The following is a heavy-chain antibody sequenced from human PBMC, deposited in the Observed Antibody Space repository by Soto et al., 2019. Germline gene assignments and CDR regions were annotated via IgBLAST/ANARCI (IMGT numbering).Heavy chain of an antibody. Sequence: SETLSLTCAVYGGSFSGYYWSWIRQPPGKGLEWIGEINHSGSTNYNPSLKSRVTISVDTSKNQFSLKLSSVTAADTAVYYCARVIAVAGKDYWGQGTLVTVSS. CDR3: ARVIAVAGKDY. J-gene: IGHJ4*02. CDR2: INHSGST. V-gene: IGHV4-34*01. D-gene: IGHD6-19*01. CDR1: GGSFSGYY.